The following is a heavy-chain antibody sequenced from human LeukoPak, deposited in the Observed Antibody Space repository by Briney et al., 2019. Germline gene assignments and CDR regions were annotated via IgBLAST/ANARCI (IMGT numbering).Heavy chain of an antibody. V-gene: IGHV3-30*03. CDR2: ISDDARNE. Sequence: GGSLRLSCAASGFPFSGYGMNWVRQAPGKGLEWVTVISDDARNEDYADSVKGRFTISRDNSKNILYLQMNSLRAEDTAVYYCARSSRELGGYAPWELMPPFDYWGQGTLVTVSS. CDR3: ARSSRELGGYAPWELMPPFDY. D-gene: IGHD1-7*01. J-gene: IGHJ4*02. CDR1: GFPFSGYG.